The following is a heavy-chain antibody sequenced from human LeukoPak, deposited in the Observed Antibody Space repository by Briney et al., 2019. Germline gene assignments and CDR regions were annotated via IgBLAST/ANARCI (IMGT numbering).Heavy chain of an antibody. V-gene: IGHV4-39*01. J-gene: IGHJ5*02. Sequence: SQTLSLTCTVSGGSISSSGYYWGWIRKPPGKGLEWFAGIYYSGSTYYNPSLKSRVTISVDTSKNQLSLKLSSLPAADTAVYSCARHEYSGSYYGLSWFDPWGQGTLVTVSS. CDR3: ARHEYSGSYYGLSWFDP. CDR2: IYYSGST. D-gene: IGHD1-26*01. CDR1: GGSISSSGYY.